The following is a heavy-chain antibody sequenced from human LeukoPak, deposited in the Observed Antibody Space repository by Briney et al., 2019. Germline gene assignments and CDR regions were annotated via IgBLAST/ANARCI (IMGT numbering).Heavy chain of an antibody. J-gene: IGHJ4*02. CDR1: GYTCTDYD. D-gene: IGHD3-10*01. V-gene: IGHV1-18*01. Sequence: GASVKVSCKTSGYTCTDYDITWVRQAPGQGLEWMGRVSPYNGNTYYSQRFQGRVTIAKDTSTGTAYLDLRNLRADDTAMYYCARNGRVRRVVKDLFEYWGQGTLVAVSS. CDR3: ARNGRVRRVVKDLFEY. CDR2: VSPYNGNT.